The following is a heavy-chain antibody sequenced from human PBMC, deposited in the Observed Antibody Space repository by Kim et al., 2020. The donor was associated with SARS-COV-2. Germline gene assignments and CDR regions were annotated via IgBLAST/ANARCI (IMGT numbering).Heavy chain of an antibody. Sequence: GGSLRLSCAASGFSFSNSGMSWVRQAPGKGLEWVSGFSSVGDITYADSVKARFTISRDNVKNTVYLQMHSLRAEDTAIYYCAERRWEERYFDYWGQGTLVSVS. CDR2: FSSVGDIT. V-gene: IGHV3-23*01. J-gene: IGHJ4*02. CDR1: GFSFSNSG. D-gene: IGHD1-26*01. CDR3: AERRWEERYFDY.